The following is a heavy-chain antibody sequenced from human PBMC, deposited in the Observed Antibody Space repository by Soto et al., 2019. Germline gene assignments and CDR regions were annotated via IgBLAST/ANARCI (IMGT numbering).Heavy chain of an antibody. CDR1: GGPFSSYA. D-gene: IGHD3-3*01. CDR3: ARDLGKRRSPHDYYYGMDV. J-gene: IGHJ6*02. CDR2: IIPIFGTA. V-gene: IGHV1-69*01. Sequence: QVQLVQSGAEVKKPGSSVKVSCKASGGPFSSYAISWVRQAPGQGLEWMGGIIPIFGTANYAQKFPGRVTITADESTSTADMELSSLRSEDTAVYYCARDLGKRRSPHDYYYGMDVWGQGTTVTVSS.